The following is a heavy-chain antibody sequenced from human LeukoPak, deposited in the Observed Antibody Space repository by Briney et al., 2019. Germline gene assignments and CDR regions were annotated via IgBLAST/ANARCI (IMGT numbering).Heavy chain of an antibody. CDR2: ISHTGTT. D-gene: IGHD6-13*01. V-gene: IGHV4-59*12. Sequence: SETLSLTCIVSGGSISSSSWNWIRQSPGKGLEWIGYISHTGTTSYKSSLKSRVTISVDTSKNQLSLKLTSVTAADTAVCYCARSHSSSWPNWFDPWGQGTLVTVSS. CDR3: ARSHSSSWPNWFDP. CDR1: GGSISSSS. J-gene: IGHJ5*02.